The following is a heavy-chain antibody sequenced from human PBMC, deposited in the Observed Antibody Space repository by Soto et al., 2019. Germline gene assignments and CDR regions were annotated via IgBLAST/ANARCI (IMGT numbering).Heavy chain of an antibody. D-gene: IGHD3-22*01. CDR3: ANLNYYDSSGYYYPFDY. V-gene: IGHV6-1*01. J-gene: IGHJ4*02. CDR2: TYYRSKWYN. CDR1: GDSVSTNSAT. Sequence: PSQTLSLTCVISGDSVSTNSATWNWIRQSPSRGLEWLGRTYYRSKWYNDYAVSVKSRITINPDTSKNQFSLQLNSVTPEDTAVYYCANLNYYDSSGYYYPFDYWGQGTLVTVSS.